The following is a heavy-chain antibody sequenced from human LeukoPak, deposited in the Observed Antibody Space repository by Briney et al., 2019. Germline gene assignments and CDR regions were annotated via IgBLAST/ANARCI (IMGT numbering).Heavy chain of an antibody. CDR2: ISGSGGNT. CDR1: GFTFNNNA. CDR3: AKFRGGSNQALYFDY. J-gene: IGHJ4*02. D-gene: IGHD2-15*01. V-gene: IGHV3-23*01. Sequence: GRSLRLSCAASGFTFNNNAMSWVRQAPGKGLEWVSFISGSGGNTYYADSVKGRVTISRDNSKNTLYLQMNSLRAEDTALYYCAKFRGGSNQALYFDYWGQGTLVTVSS.